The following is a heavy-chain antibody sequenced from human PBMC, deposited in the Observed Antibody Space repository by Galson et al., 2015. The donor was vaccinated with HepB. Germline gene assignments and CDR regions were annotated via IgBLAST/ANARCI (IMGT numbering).Heavy chain of an antibody. J-gene: IGHJ6*02. V-gene: IGHV1-2*02. Sequence: SVKVSCQASGYTFTGYYMHWVRQAPGQGLEWMGWINPNSGGPNNAQKFQGRVTMTRDTSISTAYMELSRLRSGDTSVYYCARGPGIALAVNYGMDVWGQGTPVTVSS. CDR3: ARGPGIALAVNYGMDV. CDR2: INPNSGGP. D-gene: IGHD6-19*01. CDR1: GYTFTGYY.